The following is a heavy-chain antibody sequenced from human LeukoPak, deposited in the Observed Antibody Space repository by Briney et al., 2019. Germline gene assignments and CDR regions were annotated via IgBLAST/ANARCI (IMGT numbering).Heavy chain of an antibody. V-gene: IGHV1-2*02. CDR3: ARDGIDYGDYSGWFDP. CDR1: GYTFTSYA. J-gene: IGHJ5*02. CDR2: INPNSGGT. Sequence: ASVKVSCKASGYTFTSYAIQWVRQAPGQGLEWMGWINPNSGGTNYAQKFQGRVTMTRDTSISTAYMELSRLRSDDTAVYYCARDGIDYGDYSGWFDPWGQGTLVTVSS. D-gene: IGHD4-17*01.